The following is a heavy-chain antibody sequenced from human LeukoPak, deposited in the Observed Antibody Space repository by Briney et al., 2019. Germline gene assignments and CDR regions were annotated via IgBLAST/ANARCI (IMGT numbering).Heavy chain of an antibody. D-gene: IGHD3-9*01. J-gene: IGHJ6*02. V-gene: IGHV3-53*01. CDR2: IYSGGST. CDR1: GFTVISNY. Sequence: GGSLRLSCAASGFTVISNYMSWVRQAPGKGLEWVSVIYSGGSTYYADSVKGRFTISRDNSKNTLYLQMNSLRAEDTAVYYCARDRLYYDILTGYYTDYYYGMDVWGQGTTVTVSS. CDR3: ARDRLYYDILTGYYTDYYYGMDV.